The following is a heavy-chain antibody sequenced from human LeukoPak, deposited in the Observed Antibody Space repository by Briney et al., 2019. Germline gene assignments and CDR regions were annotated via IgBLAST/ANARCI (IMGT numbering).Heavy chain of an antibody. V-gene: IGHV4-59*01. CDR1: GDFSDYNY. CDR3: ALPPNQYFFDY. Sequence: SETLSLTCSVSGDFSDYNYWSWIRQPPGKGLEWIGYIHYSGNTNYNYNPSLKSRVTISVDTSKNQFSLRVTSVTAADAAVYFCALPPNQYFFDYWGQGTLVTVSS. CDR2: IHYSGNTNY. J-gene: IGHJ4*02. D-gene: IGHD1-14*01.